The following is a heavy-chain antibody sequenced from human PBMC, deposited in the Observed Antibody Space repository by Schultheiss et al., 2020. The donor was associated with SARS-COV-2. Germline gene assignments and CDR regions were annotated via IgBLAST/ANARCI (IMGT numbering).Heavy chain of an antibody. D-gene: IGHD6-13*01. CDR3: ARAAQQPGNCFDY. J-gene: IGHJ4*02. V-gene: IGHV4-31*03. Sequence: SETLSLTCTVSGGSISSGDYYWSWIRQHPGKGLEWIGYIYYSGSTYYNPSLKSRVTISVDTSKNQFSLKLSSVTAADTAVYYCARAAQQPGNCFDYWGQGTLVTVSS. CDR2: IYYSGST. CDR1: GGSISSGDYY.